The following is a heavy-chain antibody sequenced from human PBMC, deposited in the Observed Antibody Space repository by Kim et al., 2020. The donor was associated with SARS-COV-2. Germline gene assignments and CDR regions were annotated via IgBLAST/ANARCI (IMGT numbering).Heavy chain of an antibody. D-gene: IGHD2-21*01. J-gene: IGHJ6*02. CDR1: GFTVTDNY. CDR3: ARGGGIWGYSAGSSYFYHFPGLDV. V-gene: IGHV3-66*01. CDR2: ISGDDTT. Sequence: GGSLRLSCVPSGFTVTDNYFSWVRKAPGKGREWVSVISGDDTTSYAASVKGRFTISRDKSKNTVSLNMNSLGVEDTAVYYCARGGGIWGYSAGSSYFYHFPGLDVWGRGTTVNVS.